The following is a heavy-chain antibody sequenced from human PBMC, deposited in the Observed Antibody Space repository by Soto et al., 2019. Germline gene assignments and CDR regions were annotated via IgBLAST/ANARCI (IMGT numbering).Heavy chain of an antibody. V-gene: IGHV4-34*01. CDR1: GGTFRGYY. CDR2: INHSGST. Sequence: SETLRLTYAVVGGTFRGYYCSWIRQPPGKGLEWIGEINHSGSTNYNPSLKSRVTISVDTSKNQFSLKLSSVTAADTAVYYCASSPDVDNPPGYSYGLVQFGYWGQGTLVTVSS. D-gene: IGHD5-18*01. CDR3: ASSPDVDNPPGYSYGLVQFGY. J-gene: IGHJ4*02.